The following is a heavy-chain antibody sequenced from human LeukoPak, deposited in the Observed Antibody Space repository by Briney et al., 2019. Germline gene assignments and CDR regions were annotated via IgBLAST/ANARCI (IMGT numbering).Heavy chain of an antibody. CDR3: ASKLWFGEFPFDY. CDR1: GYTFTSYD. V-gene: IGHV1-8*01. CDR2: MNPKSGNT. Sequence: ASVKVSCKASGYTFTSYDINWVRQATGQGLEWMGWMNPKSGNTGYAQKFQGGVTMTRNTSTSTAYMELSSLRSEDTAVYYCASKLWFGEFPFDYWGQGTLVTVSS. D-gene: IGHD3-10*01. J-gene: IGHJ4*02.